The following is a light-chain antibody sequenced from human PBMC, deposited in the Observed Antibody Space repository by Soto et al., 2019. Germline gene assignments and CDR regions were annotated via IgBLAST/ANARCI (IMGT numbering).Light chain of an antibody. CDR1: QSISSW. CDR3: QHYNSYPWT. CDR2: KAS. Sequence: DIQMTQSPSTLSTSVGDRVTITCRASQSISSWLAWYQQKPGKAPKLQIYKASSLESGVLSRFSGSGSGTEFTLTISSLQPDDFATYYCQHYNSYPWTFGQGTKVEIK. V-gene: IGKV1-5*03. J-gene: IGKJ1*01.